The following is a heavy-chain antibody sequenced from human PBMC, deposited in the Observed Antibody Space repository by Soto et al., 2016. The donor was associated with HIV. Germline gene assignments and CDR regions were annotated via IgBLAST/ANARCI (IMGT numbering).Heavy chain of an antibody. CDR1: GFTFSNAW. D-gene: IGHD3-22*01. V-gene: IGHV3-15*01. J-gene: IGHJ4*02. Sequence: EVQLVESGGGLVKPGGSLRLSCAASGFTFSNAWMSWVRQAPGKGLEWVGRIKSKTDGGTTDYAAPVKGRFTISRDDSKNTLYLQMNSLKTEDTAVYYCTTDYYDSSGPNYWGQGTLVTVSS. CDR3: TTDYYDSSGPNY. CDR2: IKSKTDGGTT.